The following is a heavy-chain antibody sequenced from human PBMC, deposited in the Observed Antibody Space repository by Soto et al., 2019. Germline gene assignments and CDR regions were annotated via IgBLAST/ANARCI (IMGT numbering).Heavy chain of an antibody. Sequence: QLQLQKSGSGLVKPSQTLSLTCAVSGGSISSGGYSWSWIRQPPAKGLEWIGYIYHSRSTYYNPSLKSRVTISVDRSKNQFSLKLSSVIAADTAVYYCARVQRFRGWFDPWGQGTLVTVSS. J-gene: IGHJ5*02. CDR3: ARVQRFRGWFDP. CDR1: GGSISSGGYS. D-gene: IGHD1-26*01. V-gene: IGHV4-30-2*01. CDR2: IYHSRST.